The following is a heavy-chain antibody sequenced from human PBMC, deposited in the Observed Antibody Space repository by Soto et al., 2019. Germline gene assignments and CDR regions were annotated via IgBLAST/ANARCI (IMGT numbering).Heavy chain of an antibody. J-gene: IGHJ3*02. Sequence: GGSLRLSCAASGFTFSSYAMSWVRQAPGKGLEWVSAISGSGGSTYYADSVKGRFTISIDNSKNTLYLQMNSLRAEDTAVYYCAKSLYYYDSMHAFDIWGQGTMVTVSS. CDR1: GFTFSSYA. D-gene: IGHD3-22*01. CDR2: ISGSGGST. CDR3: AKSLYYYDSMHAFDI. V-gene: IGHV3-23*01.